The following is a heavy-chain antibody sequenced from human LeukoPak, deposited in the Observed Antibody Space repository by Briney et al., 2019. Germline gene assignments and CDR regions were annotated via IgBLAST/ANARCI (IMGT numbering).Heavy chain of an antibody. J-gene: IGHJ4*02. CDR3: AKKSGIVGGYHDY. CDR2: ITTGGDTT. CDR1: GITFSRLP. V-gene: IGHV3-23*01. D-gene: IGHD1-26*01. Sequence: PGGSLRLSCAVSGITFSRLPMTWVRQAPGKGLQWVSAITTGGDTTFYADSVKGRFTISRDNSKNTLYLQMNSLRADDTAVYYCAKKSGIVGGYHDYWGQGTLVTVSS.